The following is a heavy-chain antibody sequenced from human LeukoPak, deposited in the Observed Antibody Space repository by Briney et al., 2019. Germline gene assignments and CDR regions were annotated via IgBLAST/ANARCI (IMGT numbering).Heavy chain of an antibody. J-gene: IGHJ4*02. Sequence: SETLSLTCTVSGGSISSYYWSWIRQPAGKGLEWIGRIYTSGSTNYNPSLKSRVTMSVDTSKNQFSLKLSSVTAADTAVYYCARGGGVYYDSSGYCSDWGQGTLVTVSS. CDR3: ARGGGVYYDSSGYCSD. CDR1: GGSISSYY. V-gene: IGHV4-4*07. CDR2: IYTSGST. D-gene: IGHD3-22*01.